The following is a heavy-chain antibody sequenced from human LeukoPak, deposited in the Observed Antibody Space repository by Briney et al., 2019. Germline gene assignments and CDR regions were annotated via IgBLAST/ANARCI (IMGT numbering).Heavy chain of an antibody. D-gene: IGHD1-14*01. CDR3: ARSEEYNWNHPYFDY. Sequence: RASVKVSCKASGYTFTSYAMNWVRQAPGQGLEWMGWINTNTGNPTYAQGFTGRFVFSLDTSVSTAYLQISSLKAEDTAVYYCARSEEYNWNHPYFDYWGQGTLVTVSS. CDR2: INTNTGNP. J-gene: IGHJ4*02. CDR1: GYTFTSYA. V-gene: IGHV7-4-1*02.